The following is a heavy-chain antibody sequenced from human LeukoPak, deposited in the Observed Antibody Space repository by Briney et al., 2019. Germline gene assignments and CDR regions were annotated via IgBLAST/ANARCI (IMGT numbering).Heavy chain of an antibody. J-gene: IGHJ4*02. CDR3: ARDLGSFDY. Sequence: GGSLRLSCAASGFTFSVYGMHWVRQAPGKGLEWVAVISYDENKKYYVDSVKGRFTISRDNSKNTLYLQMNSLRVEDMAVYYCARDLGSFDYWGQGTLVTVSS. V-gene: IGHV3-30*03. CDR2: ISYDENKK. CDR1: GFTFSVYG. D-gene: IGHD7-27*01.